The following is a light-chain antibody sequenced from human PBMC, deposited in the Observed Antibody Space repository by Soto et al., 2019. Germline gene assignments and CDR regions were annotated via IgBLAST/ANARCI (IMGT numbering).Light chain of an antibody. J-gene: IGKJ2*01. CDR2: EAS. Sequence: DIHMTQSPSTLSASVGDRVTITCRASQSISTHLAWYQQKPGDAPNLLIYEASTLQSGVPSRFSGSSSGTDFTLTVSSLQPDDFASYYCQQYADYPLAFGQGTSVDIK. CDR3: QQYADYPLA. V-gene: IGKV1-5*01. CDR1: QSISTH.